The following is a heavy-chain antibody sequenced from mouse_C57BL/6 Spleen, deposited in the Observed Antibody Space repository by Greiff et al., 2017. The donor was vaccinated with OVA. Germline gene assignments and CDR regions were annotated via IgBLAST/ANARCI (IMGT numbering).Heavy chain of an antibody. CDR3: ARRDWGSDFDY. V-gene: IGHV3-6*01. D-gene: IGHD4-1*01. J-gene: IGHJ2*01. CDR2: ISYDGSN. Sequence: VQLKESGPGLVKPSQSLSLTCSVSGYSITSGYYWNWIRQFPGNKLEWMGYISYDGSNNYNPSLKNRISFTRDTSKNQCFLKLNSVTTEDTATYYCARRDWGSDFDYWGQGTTLTVSS. CDR1: GYSITSGYY.